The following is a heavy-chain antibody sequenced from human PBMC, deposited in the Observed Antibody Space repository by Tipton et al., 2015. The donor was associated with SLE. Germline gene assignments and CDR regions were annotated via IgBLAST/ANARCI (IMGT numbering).Heavy chain of an antibody. Sequence: TLSLTCAVSGYSITTGYYWGWIRQSPGQGLEWLGSIYHTGTTYDNPSLESRGTLSVGASKDQFSLRLTSVTAADTAVYYCVVCSPSSCSYFDYWGQGRLVTVSS. D-gene: IGHD2-2*01. CDR1: GYSITTGYY. J-gene: IGHJ4*02. CDR3: VVCSPSSCSYFDY. CDR2: IYHTGTT. V-gene: IGHV4-38-2*01.